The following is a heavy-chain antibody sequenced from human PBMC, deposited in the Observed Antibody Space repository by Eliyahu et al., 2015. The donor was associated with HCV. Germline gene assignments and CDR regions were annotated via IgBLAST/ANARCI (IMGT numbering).Heavy chain of an antibody. CDR3: ARDEGPDSGSYRGFDY. V-gene: IGHV3-21*01. J-gene: IGHJ4*02. CDR2: ISSSSSYI. D-gene: IGHD1-26*01. CDR1: GFTFSSYS. Sequence: EVQLVESGGGLVKPGGSLRLSCAASGFTFSSYSMNWVRQAPGKGLEWVSSISSSSSYIYYADSVKGRFTISRDNAKNSLYLQMNSLRAEDTAVYYCARDEGPDSGSYRGFDYWGQGTLVTVSS.